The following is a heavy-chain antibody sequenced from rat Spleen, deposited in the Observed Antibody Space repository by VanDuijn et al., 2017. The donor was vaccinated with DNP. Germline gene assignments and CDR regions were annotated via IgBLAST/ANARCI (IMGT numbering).Heavy chain of an antibody. CDR3: TRESWGYVMDA. V-gene: IGHV2S75*01. CDR2: IWGDGNT. J-gene: IGHJ4*01. Sequence: QVQLKESGPVLVQASETLSLTCTVSGFSLTDYGVIWVRQSPGKGQEWMGIIWGDGNTDYNSALKSRLSINRDTSKSQVFLKMNSLQTDDTAIYYCTRESWGYVMDAWGQGASVTVSS. D-gene: IGHD5-1*01. CDR1: GFSLTDYG.